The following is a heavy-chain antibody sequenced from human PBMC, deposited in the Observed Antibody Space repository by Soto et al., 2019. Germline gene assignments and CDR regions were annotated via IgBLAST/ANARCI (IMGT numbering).Heavy chain of an antibody. CDR2: IWFDGSNK. Sequence: GGSLSLSCAASGFPFSSYGMHWVRQAPGKGLEWVAVIWFDGSNKFYADSVKGRFTISRDNSKNTVSLQMNSLRDEDSAAYYCATTGPYWGQGTLVTVS. CDR1: GFPFSSYG. J-gene: IGHJ4*02. CDR3: ATTGPY. V-gene: IGHV3-33*01.